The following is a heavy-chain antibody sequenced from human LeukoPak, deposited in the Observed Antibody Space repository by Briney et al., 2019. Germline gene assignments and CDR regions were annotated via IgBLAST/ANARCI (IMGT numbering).Heavy chain of an antibody. V-gene: IGHV3-33*01. D-gene: IGHD3-22*01. CDR2: IWYDGSNK. J-gene: IGHJ6*02. Sequence: GGSLRLSCAASGFTFSSYGMHWVRQAPGKGLEWVAVIWYDGSNKYYADSVKGRFTISRDNSKNTLYLQMNSLRAEDTAVYYCARVMKSSGSSYGMDVWGQGTRSPSP. CDR3: ARVMKSSGSSYGMDV. CDR1: GFTFSSYG.